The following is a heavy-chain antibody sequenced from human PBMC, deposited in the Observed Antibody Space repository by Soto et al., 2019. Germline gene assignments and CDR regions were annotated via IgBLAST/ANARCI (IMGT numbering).Heavy chain of an antibody. Sequence: PGGSLRLSCAASGFTFSGSAMHWVRQASGKGLEWVGRIRSKANNYATAYAASVKGRFTISRDDSKNTAYLQMNSLKTEDTAVYYCSRSPVDTSLVVDWGQGTPVTVSS. V-gene: IGHV3-73*01. CDR3: SRSPVDTSLVVD. J-gene: IGHJ4*02. D-gene: IGHD5-18*01. CDR1: GFTFSGSA. CDR2: IRSKANNYAT.